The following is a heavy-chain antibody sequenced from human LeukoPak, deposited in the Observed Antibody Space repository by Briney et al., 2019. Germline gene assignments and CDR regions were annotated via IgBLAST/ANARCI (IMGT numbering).Heavy chain of an antibody. Sequence: GGSLRVSCAASGFTFSSYAMHWVRQAPGKGVECVAVISYDGSNKYYADSVKGRFTISRDNSKNTLYLQMNSLRAEDTAVYYCATDCSSTSCYWGDYWGQGTLVTVSS. CDR3: ATDCSSTSCYWGDY. V-gene: IGHV3-30-3*01. J-gene: IGHJ4*02. CDR1: GFTFSSYA. CDR2: ISYDGSNK. D-gene: IGHD2-2*01.